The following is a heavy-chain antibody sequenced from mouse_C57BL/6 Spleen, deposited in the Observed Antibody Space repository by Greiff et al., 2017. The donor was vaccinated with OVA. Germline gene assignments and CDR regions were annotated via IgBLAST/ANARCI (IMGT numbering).Heavy chain of an antibody. V-gene: IGHV1-5*01. CDR3: SPLITTVVATGFDY. CDR1: GYTFTSYW. Sequence: EVQLVESGTVLARPGASVKMSCKTSGYTFTSYWMHWVKQRPGQGLEWIGAIYPGNSDTSYNQKFKGKAKLTAVTSASTAYMELSSLTNEDSAVYYCSPLITTVVATGFDYWGQGTTLTVSS. J-gene: IGHJ2*01. CDR2: IYPGNSDT. D-gene: IGHD1-1*01.